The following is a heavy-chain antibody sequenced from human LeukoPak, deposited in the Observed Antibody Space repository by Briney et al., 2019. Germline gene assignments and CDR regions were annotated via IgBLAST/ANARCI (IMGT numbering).Heavy chain of an antibody. D-gene: IGHD6-19*01. CDR1: GGSFSGYY. J-gene: IGHJ4*02. Sequence: PSETLSLTCAVYGGSFSGYYWSWIRQPPGKGLEWIGEINHSGSTNYNPSLKSRVTISVDTSKNQFSLKLSSVTAADTAVYYCAGGSVHSGGSRDYWGQGTLVTVSS. V-gene: IGHV4-34*01. CDR2: INHSGST. CDR3: AGGSVHSGGSRDY.